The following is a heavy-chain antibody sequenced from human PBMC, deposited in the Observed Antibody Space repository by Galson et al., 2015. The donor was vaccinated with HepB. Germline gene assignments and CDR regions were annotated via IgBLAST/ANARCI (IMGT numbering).Heavy chain of an antibody. J-gene: IGHJ6*03. CDR1: GYTFTSYA. CDR3: ARVVEQQLAYYYYYYMDV. CDR2: INTNTGNP. Sequence: SVKVSCKASGYTFTSYAMNWVRQAPGQGLEWMGWINTNTGNPTYAQGFTGRFVFSLDTSVSTAYLQISSLKAEDTAVYYCARVVEQQLAYYYYYYMDVWGKGTTVTVSS. V-gene: IGHV7-4-1*02. D-gene: IGHD6-13*01.